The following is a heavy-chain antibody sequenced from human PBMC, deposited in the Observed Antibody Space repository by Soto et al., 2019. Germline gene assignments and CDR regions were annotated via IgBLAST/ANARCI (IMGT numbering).Heavy chain of an antibody. Sequence: ASVKVSCKASGYSFTDYLIHWVRQAPGQGLEWLGRINPKSGGTSTAQKFQGWVTMTRDRSISTAYMELTRLRSDDTAVYFCARGHSTDCSNGVCSFFYNHEMDVWGQGTTVTVSS. D-gene: IGHD2-8*01. CDR2: INPKSGGT. J-gene: IGHJ6*02. CDR1: GYSFTDYL. CDR3: ARGHSTDCSNGVCSFFYNHEMDV. V-gene: IGHV1-2*04.